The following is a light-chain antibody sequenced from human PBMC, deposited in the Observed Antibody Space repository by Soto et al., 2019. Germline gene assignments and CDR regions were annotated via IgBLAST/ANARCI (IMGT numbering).Light chain of an antibody. V-gene: IGKV3-11*01. Sequence: EIVFTQSPATLSLSPGARATLFCRASQSVSSYLAWYQQKPGQAPRLLIYDASNRATGIPARFSGSGSGTDFTLTISSLEPEDFAVYYCQQRSNWGYTFGQGTKVDIK. J-gene: IGKJ2*01. CDR3: QQRSNWGYT. CDR1: QSVSSY. CDR2: DAS.